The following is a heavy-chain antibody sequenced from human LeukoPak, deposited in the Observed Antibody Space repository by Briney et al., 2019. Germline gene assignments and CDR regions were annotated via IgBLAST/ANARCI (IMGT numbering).Heavy chain of an antibody. CDR3: ARVRYSGSYMLDY. Sequence: GASVKVSCKASGYTFTGYYMHWVRQAPGQGLEWMGWINPNSGGTNYAQKFQGRVTMTRDTSISTAYMELSRLRSDDTAVYYRARVRYSGSYMLDYWGQGTLVTVSS. CDR1: GYTFTGYY. J-gene: IGHJ4*02. CDR2: INPNSGGT. V-gene: IGHV1-2*02. D-gene: IGHD1-26*01.